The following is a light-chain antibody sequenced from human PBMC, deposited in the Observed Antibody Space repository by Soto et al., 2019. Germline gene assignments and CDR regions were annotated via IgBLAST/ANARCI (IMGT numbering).Light chain of an antibody. CDR1: SSDVGAYKY. J-gene: IGLJ1*01. V-gene: IGLV2-14*03. CDR2: DVT. CDR3: NSFTTTSAYV. Sequence: SALTQPASVSGSPGQSITISCTGTSSDVGAYKYVSWYQQHPGKAPKLMIYDVTNRPSGVSNRFSGSKSGNTASLTISGLQAEDEADYYCNSFTTTSAYVFGSGTKVTV.